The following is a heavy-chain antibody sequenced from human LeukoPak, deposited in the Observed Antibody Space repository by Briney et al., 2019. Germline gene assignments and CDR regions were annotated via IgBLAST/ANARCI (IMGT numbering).Heavy chain of an antibody. J-gene: IGHJ6*03. CDR1: GFTFNTYG. V-gene: IGHV3-23*01. CDR2: ISGSGGAT. Sequence: GGTLRLSCAASGFTFNTYGMSWVRQAPGKGLEWVSGISGSGGATYYADSVKGRFTISRDNSKDTLDLLMSSLRADDTAVYYCARGRGRNPSGYYYYMDVWGKGTTVTVSS. CDR3: ARGRGRNPSGYYYYMDV. D-gene: IGHD2-15*01.